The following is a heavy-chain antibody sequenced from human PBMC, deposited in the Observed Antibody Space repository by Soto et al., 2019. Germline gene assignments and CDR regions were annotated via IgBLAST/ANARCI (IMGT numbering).Heavy chain of an antibody. J-gene: IGHJ4*02. Sequence: GGSLRLSCAASGFTFSSYAMSWARQAPGKGLEWVSAISGSGGSTYYADSVKGRFTISRDNSKNTLYLQMNSLRAEDTAVYYCAKDPVVTPGFDYWGQGTLVTVSS. CDR2: ISGSGGST. CDR1: GFTFSSYA. CDR3: AKDPVVTPGFDY. V-gene: IGHV3-23*01. D-gene: IGHD2-15*01.